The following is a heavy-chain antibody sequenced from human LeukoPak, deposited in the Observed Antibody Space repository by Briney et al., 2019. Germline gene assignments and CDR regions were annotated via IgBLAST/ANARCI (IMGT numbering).Heavy chain of an antibody. Sequence: SETLSLTCTVSGDSISSYYWSWIRQPPGKGLEWIGYIYYSGSTNYNPSLKSRVTISVDTSKSQFSLKLSSVTAADTAVYYCASSYGPNYFDYWGQGTLVTVSS. CDR1: GDSISSYY. D-gene: IGHD5-18*01. V-gene: IGHV4-59*01. J-gene: IGHJ4*02. CDR3: ASSYGPNYFDY. CDR2: IYYSGST.